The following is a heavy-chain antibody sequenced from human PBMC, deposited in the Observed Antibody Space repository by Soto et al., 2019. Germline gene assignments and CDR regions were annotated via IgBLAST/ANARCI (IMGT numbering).Heavy chain of an antibody. J-gene: IGHJ6*03. D-gene: IGHD2-15*01. V-gene: IGHV4-34*01. CDR1: GGSFSGYY. CDR2: INHSGST. Sequence: SETLSLTCAVYGGSFSGYYWSWIRQPPGKGLEWIGEINHSGSTNYNPSLKSRVTISVDTSKNQFSLKLSSVTAADTAVYYCARVAATVWDRSIYYMDVWGKGTTVTVSS. CDR3: ARVAATVWDRSIYYMDV.